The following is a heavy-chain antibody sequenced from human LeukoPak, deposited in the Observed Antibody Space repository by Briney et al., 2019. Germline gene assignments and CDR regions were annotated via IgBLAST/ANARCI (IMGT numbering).Heavy chain of an antibody. V-gene: IGHV4-59*08. Sequence: SETLSLTCTVSGGSISSYYWSWIRQPPGKGLEWIGYMYYTGSTNYNPSLKSRVSISVDTSKRQFSLKLRSVTAADTAVYYCARHLYCGGDCYSGRNRYYGLDVWGQGTTVTVSS. CDR1: GGSISSYY. CDR3: ARHLYCGGDCYSGRNRYYGLDV. D-gene: IGHD2-21*02. CDR2: MYYTGST. J-gene: IGHJ6*02.